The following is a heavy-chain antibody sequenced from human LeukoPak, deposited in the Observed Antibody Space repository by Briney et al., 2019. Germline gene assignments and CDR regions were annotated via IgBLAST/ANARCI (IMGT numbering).Heavy chain of an antibody. J-gene: IGHJ4*02. D-gene: IGHD6-19*01. Sequence: PSETLSLTCSISDGSISSYYWNWIRQSPGKGLEWIGHIHYSGSTHYNSALQSRVSISIDTSKSHFTLKLRPVTAADTAVYYCARWGHFETSGFFVVEYWGQGALVTVSS. V-gene: IGHV4-59*01. CDR3: ARWGHFETSGFFVVEY. CDR2: IHYSGST. CDR1: DGSISSYY.